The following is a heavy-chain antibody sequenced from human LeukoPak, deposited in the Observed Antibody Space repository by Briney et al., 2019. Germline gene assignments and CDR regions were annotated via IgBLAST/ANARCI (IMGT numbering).Heavy chain of an antibody. Sequence: SVKVSCKASGGTFSSYAISWVRQAPGQGLEWMGRIIPILGIANYAQKFQGRVTITADKSTSTAYMELSSLRSEDTAVYYCARDLDSSSWYKEDYWGQGTLVTVSS. CDR2: IIPILGIA. J-gene: IGHJ4*02. D-gene: IGHD6-13*01. CDR1: GGTFSSYA. V-gene: IGHV1-69*04. CDR3: ARDLDSSSWYKEDY.